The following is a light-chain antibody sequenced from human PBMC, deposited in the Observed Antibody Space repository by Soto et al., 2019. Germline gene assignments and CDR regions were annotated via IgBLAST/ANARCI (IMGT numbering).Light chain of an antibody. CDR2: SNN. V-gene: IGLV1-44*01. CDR3: AAWDDSLNGVV. CDR1: SSNIGSNT. J-gene: IGLJ2*01. Sequence: QSVLTQPPSASGTPGQRVTISCSGSSSNIGSNTVNWYQQLPGTAPKLLIYSNNQLPSGVPDRFSGSKSGTSASLAISGLQCEDEADYYCAAWDDSLNGVVFGGGTKLTVL.